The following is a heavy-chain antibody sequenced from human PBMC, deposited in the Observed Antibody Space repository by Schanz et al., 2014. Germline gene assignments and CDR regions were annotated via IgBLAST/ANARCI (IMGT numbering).Heavy chain of an antibody. D-gene: IGHD3-3*01. Sequence: QVQLVQSGAEVKKPGATVKVSCKASGYIFINSGISWVRQAPGQGLEWMGWISVYNHNKEYDQKFQRRFTMTTDTSTSTAYMALTDLRSDDTAVYYCARDRRFFDRDDLYYFDSWGQGTLVTVSS. CDR2: ISVYNHNK. CDR1: GYIFINSG. V-gene: IGHV1-18*01. CDR3: ARDRRFFDRDDLYYFDS. J-gene: IGHJ4*02.